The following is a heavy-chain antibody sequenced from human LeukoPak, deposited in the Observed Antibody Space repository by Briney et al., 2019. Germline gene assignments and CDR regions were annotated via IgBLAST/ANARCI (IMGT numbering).Heavy chain of an antibody. CDR3: VRAIGYSHDYFDC. J-gene: IGHJ4*02. CDR2: IYYSGSI. Sequence: SETLSLTCTISGGSISSYYWTWIRQPPGKGLEWIGYIYYSGSINYNPSLESRVAFSVDTSNNQFSLKLSSVTAADTAVYYCVRAIGYSHDYFDCWGQGTLVTVSS. V-gene: IGHV4-59*01. D-gene: IGHD5-18*01. CDR1: GGSISSYY.